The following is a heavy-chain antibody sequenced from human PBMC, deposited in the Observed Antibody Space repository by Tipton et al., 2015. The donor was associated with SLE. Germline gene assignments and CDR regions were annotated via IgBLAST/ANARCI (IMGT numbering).Heavy chain of an antibody. D-gene: IGHD3-22*01. V-gene: IGHV4-34*01. CDR2: INQSGST. CDR3: ARDFTMMVVGGAFDI. CDR1: GATFSDDY. Sequence: TLSLTCTVYGATFSDDYWSWIRQPPGKGLEWIGEINQSGSTNYNSPLKSRVTISIDRSKNQLSLDLTSVTAADTAVYYCARDFTMMVVGGAFDIWGQGRMVTVSS. J-gene: IGHJ3*02.